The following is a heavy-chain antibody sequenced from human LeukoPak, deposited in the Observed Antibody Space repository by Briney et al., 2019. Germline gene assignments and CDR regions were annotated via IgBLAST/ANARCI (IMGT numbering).Heavy chain of an antibody. CDR2: ISSNGGST. D-gene: IGHD6-13*01. CDR3: AKGGSSSWYEYTFDY. CDR1: GLTFSSYA. V-gene: IGHV3-64D*06. Sequence: GGSLRLSCSASGLTFSSYAMHWVRQAPGKGLEYVSAISSNGGSTYYADSVKGRFTISRDNSKNTLDLQMSSLRVEDTAVYYCAKGGSSSWYEYTFDYWGRGTLVTVSS. J-gene: IGHJ4*02.